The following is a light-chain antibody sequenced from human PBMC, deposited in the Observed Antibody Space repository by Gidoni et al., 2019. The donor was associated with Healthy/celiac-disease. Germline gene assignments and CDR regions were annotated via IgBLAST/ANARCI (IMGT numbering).Light chain of an antibody. J-gene: IGKJ4*01. V-gene: IGKV1-39*01. Sequence: DIQMTQSPSSLSASVGDRVTITCRASQGISSYLNWYQQKPGKAPKLLIYAASSLQSGVPSRFSGSGSGTDFTLTISSLQPEEFATYYCQQSYSTQHTFGGGTKVEIK. CDR3: QQSYSTQHT. CDR1: QGISSY. CDR2: AAS.